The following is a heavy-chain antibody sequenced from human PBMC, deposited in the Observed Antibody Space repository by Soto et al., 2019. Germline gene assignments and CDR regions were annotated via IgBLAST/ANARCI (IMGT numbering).Heavy chain of an antibody. J-gene: IGHJ4*02. CDR3: ARQGGSSGIWYFDY. V-gene: IGHV3-30*04. CDR1: GFTFSGYA. Sequence: QVQLVESGGGVVQPGRSLRLSCAASGFTFSGYAMHWVRQAPGKGLEWVAATSYDENFKYYADSVKGRFTISRDNSKNPLFLQMNSLRTEDTAMYYCARQGGSSGIWYFDYWGQGSLVTVSS. D-gene: IGHD6-6*01. CDR2: TSYDENFK.